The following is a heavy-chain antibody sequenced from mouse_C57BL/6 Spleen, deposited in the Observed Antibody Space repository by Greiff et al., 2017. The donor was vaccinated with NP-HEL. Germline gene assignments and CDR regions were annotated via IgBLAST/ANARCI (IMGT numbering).Heavy chain of an antibody. CDR3: ARGGGSSYDWYFDV. D-gene: IGHD1-1*01. J-gene: IGHJ1*03. V-gene: IGHV5-2*01. CDR1: EYEFPSHD. Sequence: EVKVVESGGGLVQPGESLKLSCESNEYEFPSHDMSWVRKTPEKRLELVAAINSDGGSTYYPDTMERRFIISRDNTKKTLYLQMSSLRSEDTALYYCARGGGSSYDWYFDVWGTGTTVTVSS. CDR2: INSDGGST.